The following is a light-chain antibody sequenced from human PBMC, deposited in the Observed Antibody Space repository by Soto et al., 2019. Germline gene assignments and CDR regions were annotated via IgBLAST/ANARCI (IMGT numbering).Light chain of an antibody. V-gene: IGLV2-14*01. CDR2: EVS. J-gene: IGLJ1*01. CDR1: SSDVGGYKH. CDR3: NSQRSSGTRV. Sequence: QSVLTQPASVSGSPGQSITISCTGTSSDVGGYKHVSCYQHHPGKAPKLMIYEVSNRPSGVSNRFSGSKSGYTASLTISGLQAEDEADYYCNSQRSSGTRVFGTGTKVTVL.